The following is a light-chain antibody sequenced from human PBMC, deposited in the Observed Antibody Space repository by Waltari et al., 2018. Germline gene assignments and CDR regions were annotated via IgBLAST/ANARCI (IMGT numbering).Light chain of an antibody. CDR2: DVS. Sequence: QSALTQPASVSGSPGQSITLSCTGASRHLGSYNLVSWYQQHPGKAPKLMIFDVSSRASGVSNRFSGSKSANTTSLTISGLQTEDEAVYYCSSFTNRGTWVFGGGTRLTVL. CDR3: SSFTNRGTWV. V-gene: IGLV2-14*03. J-gene: IGLJ3*02. CDR1: SRHLGSYNL.